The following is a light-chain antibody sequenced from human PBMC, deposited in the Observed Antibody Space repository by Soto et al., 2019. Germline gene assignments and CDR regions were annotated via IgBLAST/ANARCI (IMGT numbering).Light chain of an antibody. CDR2: GAS. J-gene: IGKJ2*01. CDR3: QQYNNWPRT. CDR1: QSVRSN. V-gene: IGKV3-15*01. Sequence: EIVMTQSPATLSVSPGESATLSCRASQSVRSNLAWYQQKPGQAPRLLIYGASTGATGIPARFSGSGSGTEFTLTISSLQSEDFAVYYCQQYNNWPRTFGQGTKLEIK.